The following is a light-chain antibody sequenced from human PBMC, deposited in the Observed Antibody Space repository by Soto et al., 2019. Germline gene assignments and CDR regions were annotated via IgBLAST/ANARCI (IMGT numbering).Light chain of an antibody. CDR2: GAS. CDR1: QSVSSN. J-gene: IGKJ5*01. V-gene: IGKV3-15*01. CDR3: QQYNNWPPLYT. Sequence: EIVMTTSPATLSVSPGERATLSCRASQSVSSNLAWYQQKPGQAPRLLIYGASTRATGIPARFSGSGSGTEFTLTISSLQSEDFAVYYCQQYNNWPPLYTLGQGTRLEI.